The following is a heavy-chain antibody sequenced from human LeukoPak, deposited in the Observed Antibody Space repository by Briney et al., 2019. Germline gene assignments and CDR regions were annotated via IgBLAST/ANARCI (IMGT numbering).Heavy chain of an antibody. V-gene: IGHV4-34*01. CDR2: INHSGST. J-gene: IGHJ4*02. D-gene: IGHD3-22*01. CDR3: ARGPRYYYLH. CDR1: GGSFSGYY. Sequence: SETLSLTCAVYGGSFSGYYWSWIRRPPGKGLEWIGEINHSGSTNYNPSLKSRVTISVDTSKNQFSLKLSSVTAADTAVYYCARGPRYYYLHWGQGTLVTVSS.